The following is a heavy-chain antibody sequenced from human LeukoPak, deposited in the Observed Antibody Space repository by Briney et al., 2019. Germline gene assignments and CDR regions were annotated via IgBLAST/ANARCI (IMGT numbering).Heavy chain of an antibody. Sequence: SETLSLTCTVSGGSISSFDWSWIRQPPGKGLEWIGNINYSGSTDYNPSLKSRVTISVDTSNNQFSLKLSSVTAADTAVYYCARNPGIAVAGTGYYYYGMDVWGQGTTVTVSS. CDR3: ARNPGIAVAGTGYYYYGMDV. D-gene: IGHD6-19*01. J-gene: IGHJ6*02. CDR1: GGSISSFD. CDR2: INYSGST. V-gene: IGHV4-59*01.